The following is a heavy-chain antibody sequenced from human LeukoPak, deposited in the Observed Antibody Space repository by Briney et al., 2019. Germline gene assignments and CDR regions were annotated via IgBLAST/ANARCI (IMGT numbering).Heavy chain of an antibody. CDR2: IYYSGST. D-gene: IGHD1-14*01. Sequence: SETLSLTCTVSGGSISSSSYYWGWIRQPPGKGLEWIGSIYYSGSTYYNPSLKSRVTISVDTSKNQFSLKLSSVTAADTAVYYCARHVYDAFDIWGQGTMVTVSS. J-gene: IGHJ3*02. V-gene: IGHV4-39*01. CDR3: ARHVYDAFDI. CDR1: GGSISSSSYY.